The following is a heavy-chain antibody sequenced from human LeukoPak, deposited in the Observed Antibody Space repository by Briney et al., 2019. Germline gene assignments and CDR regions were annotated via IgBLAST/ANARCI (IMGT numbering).Heavy chain of an antibody. D-gene: IGHD5-12*01. CDR2: TYYSGST. CDR3: AREGATGDAFDI. CDR1: AVSISSNY. J-gene: IGHJ3*02. V-gene: IGHV4-59*01. Sequence: PSETLSLTSTVSAVSISSNYWSWIRKPPGHGLKWMGYTYYSGSTNYNPSLKSRVTISVDTSKNQFSLKLSSVTAADTAVYYCAREGATGDAFDIWGQGTMVTVSS.